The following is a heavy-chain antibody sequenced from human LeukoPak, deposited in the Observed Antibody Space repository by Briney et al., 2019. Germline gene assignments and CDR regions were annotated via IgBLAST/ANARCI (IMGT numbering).Heavy chain of an antibody. CDR2: IVVGSGNS. Sequence: SVKVSCRASGFTFSNSAVQWVRQARGQRLEWIGWIVVGSGNSNYAQKFQERVTITRDMSRSTAYMELSSLRSEDTAVYYCAADLPYSNYGPLDYWGQGTLVTVSS. CDR3: AADLPYSNYGPLDY. CDR1: GFTFSNSA. D-gene: IGHD4-11*01. J-gene: IGHJ4*02. V-gene: IGHV1-58*01.